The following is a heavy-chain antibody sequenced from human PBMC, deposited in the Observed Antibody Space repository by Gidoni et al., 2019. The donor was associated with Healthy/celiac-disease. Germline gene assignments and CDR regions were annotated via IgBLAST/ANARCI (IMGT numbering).Heavy chain of an antibody. V-gene: IGHV3-30*04. CDR1: GFTFSSYA. J-gene: IGHJ3*02. CDR2: ISYDGSNK. Sequence: QVQLVESGGGVVQPGRSLRLSCAASGFTFSSYAMHWVRQAPGKGLEWVAVISYDGSNKYYADSVKGRFTISRDNSKNTPYLQMNSLRAEDTAVYYCARTIVVVVETERNDAFDIWGQGTMVTVSS. D-gene: IGHD2-15*01. CDR3: ARTIVVVVETERNDAFDI.